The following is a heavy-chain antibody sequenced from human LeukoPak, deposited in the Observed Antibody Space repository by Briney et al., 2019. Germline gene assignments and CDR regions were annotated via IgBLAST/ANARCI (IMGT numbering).Heavy chain of an antibody. CDR3: ARDYYRSEYYFDY. Sequence: GGSLRLSCAASGFTFSSYGMHWVRQAPGKGLEWVAVIWYDGSNKYYADSVKGRFTISRDNSKNTLYLQMNSLRAEDTAVYYCARDYYRSEYYFDYWGQGTLVTLSA. J-gene: IGHJ4*02. D-gene: IGHD3-22*01. CDR2: IWYDGSNK. V-gene: IGHV3-33*01. CDR1: GFTFSSYG.